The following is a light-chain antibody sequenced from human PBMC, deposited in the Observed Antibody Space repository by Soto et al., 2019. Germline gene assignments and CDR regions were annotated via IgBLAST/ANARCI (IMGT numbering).Light chain of an antibody. CDR1: QSVSSN. V-gene: IGKV3-15*01. J-gene: IGKJ1*01. Sequence: EIVLTQSPATLAVSPGERATLSCRASQSVSSNLAWYQQKPGQAPRLLIYGASTRATGIPARFSGSGSGTEFTLTISILQSEAFAVYYCQQYNNWPTCRQGTNVEIK. CDR3: QQYNNWPT. CDR2: GAS.